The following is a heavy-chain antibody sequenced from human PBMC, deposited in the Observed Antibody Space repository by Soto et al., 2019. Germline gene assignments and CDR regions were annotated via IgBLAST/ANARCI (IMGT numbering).Heavy chain of an antibody. J-gene: IGHJ5*02. D-gene: IGHD5-18*01. CDR3: ARGWIQLWLRKGWFDP. V-gene: IGHV4-61*01. CDR1: GGSVSSGSYY. CDR2: IYYSGST. Sequence: SETLSLTCTVSGGSVSSGSYYWSWIRQPPGKGLEWIGYIYYSGSTNYNPSLKSRVTISVDTSKNQFSLKLSSVTAADTAVYYCARGWIQLWLRKGWFDPWGQGTLVTVSS.